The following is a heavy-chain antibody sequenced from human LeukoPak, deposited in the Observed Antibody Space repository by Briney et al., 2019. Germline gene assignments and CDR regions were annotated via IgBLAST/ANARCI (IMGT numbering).Heavy chain of an antibody. V-gene: IGHV3-21*01. J-gene: IGHJ6*02. CDR2: ISSSSSYI. D-gene: IGHD3-22*01. CDR3: ASGMRYDSRRYYYYGMDV. Sequence: GGSLRLSCAASGFTFSSYSMNWVRQAPGKGLEWVSSISSSSSYIYYADSVKGRFTISRDNAKNSLYLQMNSLRAEDTAAYYCASGMRYDSRRYYYYGMDVWGQGTTVTVSS. CDR1: GFTFSSYS.